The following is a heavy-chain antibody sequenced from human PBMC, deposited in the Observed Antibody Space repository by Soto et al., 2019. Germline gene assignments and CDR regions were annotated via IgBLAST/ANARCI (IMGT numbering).Heavy chain of an antibody. CDR1: GGSISSYY. CDR2: MYYSGST. CDR3: AGALNSWNQGGIGWFDP. Sequence: QVQLQESGPGLVKPSETLSLTCTVSGGSISSYYWNWIRQPPGKGLEWIGYMYYSGSTNYNPSLKSRVTLSVDTSKNPFSLKLSSVTAADTAVYYCAGALNSWNQGGIGWFDPWGQGTLVTVSS. D-gene: IGHD1-20*01. J-gene: IGHJ5*02. V-gene: IGHV4-59*01.